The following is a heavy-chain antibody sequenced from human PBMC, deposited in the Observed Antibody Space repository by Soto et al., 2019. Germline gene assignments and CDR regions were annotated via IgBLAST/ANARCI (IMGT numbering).Heavy chain of an antibody. CDR3: TKMYS. V-gene: IGHV3-21*01. Sequence: GSLTLSWETSGFTSIRVSMNWVRQVPGKGLEWVASISSGSSDTWYADSVKGRFIISRDNAQNSLFWQMNTLRPEDTAMNYSTKMYSWCLGTALTVSS. J-gene: IGHJ4*02. CDR2: ISSGSSDT. CDR1: GFTSIRVS.